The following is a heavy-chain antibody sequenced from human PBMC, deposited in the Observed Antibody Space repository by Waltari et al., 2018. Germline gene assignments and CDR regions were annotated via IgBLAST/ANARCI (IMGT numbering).Heavy chain of an antibody. Sequence: QVQLQQWGAGLLKPSETLSLTCAVYGGSFSGYYWRWIRQPPGKGLEWMGEINHSGSTNYNPSLKSRVTISVDTSKNQFSLKLSSVTAADTAVYYCARGNGITGTTFRAYYMDVWGKGTTVTVSS. V-gene: IGHV4-34*01. D-gene: IGHD1-7*01. J-gene: IGHJ6*03. CDR3: ARGNGITGTTFRAYYMDV. CDR2: INHSGST. CDR1: GGSFSGYY.